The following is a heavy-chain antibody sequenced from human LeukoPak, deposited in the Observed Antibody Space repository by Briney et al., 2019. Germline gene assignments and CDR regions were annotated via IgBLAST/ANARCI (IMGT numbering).Heavy chain of an antibody. CDR3: AKDIVRAGYSYGYLGFIDY. D-gene: IGHD5-18*01. Sequence: GGSLRLSCAASGFTFSSYGMHWVRQAPGKGLEWVAFIRYDGSNKYYADSVKGRFTISRDNSKNTLYLQMNSLRAEDTAVYYCAKDIVRAGYSYGYLGFIDYWGQGTLVTVSS. J-gene: IGHJ4*02. CDR1: GFTFSSYG. CDR2: IRYDGSNK. V-gene: IGHV3-30*02.